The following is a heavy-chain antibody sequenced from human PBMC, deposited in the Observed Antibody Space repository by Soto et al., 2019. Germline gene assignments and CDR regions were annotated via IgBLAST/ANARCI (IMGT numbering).Heavy chain of an antibody. CDR3: ARDKFTGLFDY. CDR1: RGSCMGYY. J-gene: IGHJ4*02. V-gene: IGHV4-34*01. CDR2: INHSGST. Sequence: ERLSRNGAVERGSCMGYYCTWIRQPPGTGLEWIGEINHSGSTNYNPSLKSRVTISVDTSKNQFSLKLTSVTAADTAVYYCARDKFTGLFDYWGQATLVPLS. D-gene: IGHD2-8*02.